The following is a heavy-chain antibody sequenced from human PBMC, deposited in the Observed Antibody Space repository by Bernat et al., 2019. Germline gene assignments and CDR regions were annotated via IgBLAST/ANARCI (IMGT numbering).Heavy chain of an antibody. J-gene: IGHJ3*02. D-gene: IGHD2-15*01. CDR2: ISGSGGST. V-gene: IGHV3-23*01. CDR1: GFMFSSYA. Sequence: EVQLLESGGGLVQPGGSLRLSCAASGFMFSSYAMSWVRQAPGKGLEWVSAISGSGGSTHYADSVKGRFTISRDNSKNTLFLQMNSLRAEDTALYYCAKDYYCRDNSCLYDAFDIWGQGTMVTVSS. CDR3: AKDYYCRDNSCLYDAFDI.